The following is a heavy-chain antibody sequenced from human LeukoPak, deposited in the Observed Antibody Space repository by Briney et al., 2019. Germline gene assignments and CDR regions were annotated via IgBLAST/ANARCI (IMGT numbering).Heavy chain of an antibody. D-gene: IGHD6-13*01. CDR1: GFTFSSYS. CDR3: ARDRIAAAGTVY. V-gene: IGHV3-30*04. J-gene: IGHJ4*02. Sequence: GRSLRLSCTASGFTFSSYSIHWVRQAPGKGLEWVALISFDGKKTDYADSVKGRFTFSRDNSKNTLYLQMNSLRAEDTAVYYCARDRIAAAGTVYWGQGTLVTVSS. CDR2: ISFDGKKT.